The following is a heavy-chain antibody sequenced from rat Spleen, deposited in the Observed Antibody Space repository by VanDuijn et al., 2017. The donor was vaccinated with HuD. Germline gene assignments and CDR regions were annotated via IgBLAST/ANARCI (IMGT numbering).Heavy chain of an antibody. CDR1: GFTFSNYG. D-gene: IGHD2-3*01. CDR2: ITNSAGST. Sequence: EVQLVESGGGLVQFGRSLKLSCAASGFTFSNYGMAWVRQAPTKGLEWVASITNSAGSTYYRDSVKGRFTISRDNAKTTLYLQMDSLRSEDTATYYCTRGYMYSLDYWGQGVMVTVSS. CDR3: TRGYMYSLDY. J-gene: IGHJ2*01. V-gene: IGHV5S13*01.